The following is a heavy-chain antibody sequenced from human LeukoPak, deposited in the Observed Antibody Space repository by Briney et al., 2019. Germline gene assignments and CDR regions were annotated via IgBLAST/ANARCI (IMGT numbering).Heavy chain of an antibody. Sequence: PSETLSLTCTVSGVSLSSSSYHWDWIREPPGKGLEWIGSIYDSGSTYYSPSLKSRVTISVATSKNQFSLKLNALTAADTAVYYCTRQVLHTAMDYWGQGTLVTVSS. D-gene: IGHD5-18*01. V-gene: IGHV4-39*01. CDR1: GVSLSSSSYH. CDR3: TRQVLHTAMDY. J-gene: IGHJ4*02. CDR2: IYDSGST.